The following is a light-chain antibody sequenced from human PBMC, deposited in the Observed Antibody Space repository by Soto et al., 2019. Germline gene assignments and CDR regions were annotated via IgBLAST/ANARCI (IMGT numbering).Light chain of an antibody. V-gene: IGKV3-20*01. CDR1: QSVSSNY. CDR3: QHSGRSPPSWT. Sequence: EIVLTQSPGTLSLSAGERATLSCRASQSVSSNYLAWYQQKPGQPPRLLISGASSRATGIPDRFIGSGSGTDFPLTISSLEPEDFAVYYCQHSGRSPPSWTFGQGTKVEIK. J-gene: IGKJ1*01. CDR2: GAS.